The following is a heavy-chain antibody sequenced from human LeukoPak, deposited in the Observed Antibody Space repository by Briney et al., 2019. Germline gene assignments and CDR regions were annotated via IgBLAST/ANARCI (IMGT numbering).Heavy chain of an antibody. CDR2: IYHSGTT. J-gene: IGHJ6*03. Sequence: SETLSLTCTVSGGSISSSSYYWGWIRQPPGKGLEWIGSIYHSGTTYYNPSLKSRVTISVDTSKNQFSLKLSSVTAADTAVYYCARETSQKGAHYMDVWGKGTTVTISS. V-gene: IGHV4-39*07. D-gene: IGHD3-16*01. CDR3: ARETSQKGAHYMDV. CDR1: GGSISSSSYY.